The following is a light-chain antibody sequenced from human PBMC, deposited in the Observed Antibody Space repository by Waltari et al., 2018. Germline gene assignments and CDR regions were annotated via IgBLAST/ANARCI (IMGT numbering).Light chain of an antibody. CDR1: SGHSNYV. V-gene: IGLV4-69*02. CDR2: VKSDGSH. J-gene: IGLJ3*02. Sequence: QLVLTHSPSASASLGASVTLTCSLSSGHSNYVIAWHQQQPEKGPRYLMKVKSDGSHSKGDGIPDRFSGSSSGAERHLTISSLQSEDEADYYCHTWGTGGDWVFGGGTKLTVL. CDR3: HTWGTGGDWV.